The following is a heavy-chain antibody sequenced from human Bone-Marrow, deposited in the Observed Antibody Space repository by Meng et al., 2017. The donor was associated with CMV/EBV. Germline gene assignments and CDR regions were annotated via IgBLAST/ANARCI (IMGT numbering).Heavy chain of an antibody. D-gene: IGHD2-21*01. CDR3: ARDYWGCGDV. J-gene: IGHJ4*02. CDR2: IRSKANSYAT. CDR1: GFTFSGSA. V-gene: IGHV3-73*01. Sequence: GGSLRLSCAASGFTFSGSAMHWVRQASGKGLEWVGRIRSKANSYATAYAASVKGRFTISRDNAKNTLYLQLNSLRAEDTAVYYCARDYWGCGDVWGQGTLVTVSS.